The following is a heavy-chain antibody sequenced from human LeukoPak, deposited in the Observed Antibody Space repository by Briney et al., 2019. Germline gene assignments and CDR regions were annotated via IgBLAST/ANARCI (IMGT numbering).Heavy chain of an antibody. CDR1: GGTFSSYA. CDR3: ASGAIAVAESHYYYYYGMDV. V-gene: IGHV1-69*13. CDR2: IIPIFGTA. J-gene: IGHJ6*02. D-gene: IGHD6-19*01. Sequence: ASVKVSCKASGGTFSSYAISWVRQAPGQGLEWMGGIIPIFGTANYAQKFQGRVTITADESTSTAYMELSSLRSEDTAVYYCASGAIAVAESHYYYYYGMDVWGQGTTVTVSS.